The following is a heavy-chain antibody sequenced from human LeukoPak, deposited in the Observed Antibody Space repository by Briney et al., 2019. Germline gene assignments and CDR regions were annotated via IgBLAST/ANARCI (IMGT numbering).Heavy chain of an antibody. CDR3: ARLYSGTRPPDY. CDR1: GGSISSSSYY. D-gene: IGHD3-10*01. Sequence: PSETLSLTCTVSGGSISSSSYYWGWIRQPPGKGLEWIGSIYYSGSTYYTPSLKSRVTISVDTSKNQFSLKLSSVTAADTAVYYCARLYSGTRPPDYWGQGTLVTVSS. V-gene: IGHV4-39*01. J-gene: IGHJ4*02. CDR2: IYYSGST.